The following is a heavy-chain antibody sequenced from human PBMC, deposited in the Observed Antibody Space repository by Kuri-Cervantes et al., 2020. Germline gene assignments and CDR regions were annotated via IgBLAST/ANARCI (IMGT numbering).Heavy chain of an antibody. V-gene: IGHV3-7*01. CDR3: AGSSWSHDAFDI. J-gene: IGHJ3*02. CDR2: IKQDGSEK. D-gene: IGHD6-13*01. Sequence: GGSLRLSCAASGFTSSSYWMSWVRQAPGKGLEWVANIKQDGSEKYYVDSVKGRFTISRDNAKNSLYLQMNSLRAEDTAVYYCAGSSWSHDAFDIWGQGTMVTVSS. CDR1: GFTSSSYW.